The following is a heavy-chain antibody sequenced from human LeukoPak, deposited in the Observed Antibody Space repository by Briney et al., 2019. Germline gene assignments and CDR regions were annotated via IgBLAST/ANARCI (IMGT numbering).Heavy chain of an antibody. J-gene: IGHJ4*02. CDR2: ILHSGST. CDR3: ARANPDSSGYQIDY. V-gene: IGHV4-38-2*01. D-gene: IGHD3-22*01. Sequence: SETLSLTCAVSGYSISSGYYWGWVRQPPGKGLEWIASILHSGSTYYNPSLKSRVTISVDTSKNQFSLKLSSVTAADTAVYYCARANPDSSGYQIDYWGQGTLVTVSS. CDR1: GYSISSGYY.